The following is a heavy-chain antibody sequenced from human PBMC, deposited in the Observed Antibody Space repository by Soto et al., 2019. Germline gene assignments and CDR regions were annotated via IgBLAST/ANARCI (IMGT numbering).Heavy chain of an antibody. V-gene: IGHV1-3*04. CDR1: GYTLTSYA. CDR2: INTGNGNT. J-gene: IGHJ4*02. D-gene: IGHD3-16*02. Sequence: GASVKVSCKASGYTLTSYAMHWMRQAPGQRLEWMGWINTGNGNTKYSQKFQGRVTITRDTSASTAYVELSSLRTEDTAVYYCARGLGGYLAYPDYWGQGTLVTVSS. CDR3: ARGLGGYLAYPDY.